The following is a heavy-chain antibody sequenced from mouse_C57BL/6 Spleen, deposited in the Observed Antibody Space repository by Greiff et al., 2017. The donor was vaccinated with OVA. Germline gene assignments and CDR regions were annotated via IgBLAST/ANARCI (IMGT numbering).Heavy chain of an antibody. D-gene: IGHD6-2*01. J-gene: IGHJ4*01. CDR1: GYTFTSYW. CDR2: IDPSDSYT. V-gene: IGHV1-59*01. CDR3: ARRGLSLYAMDY. Sequence: QVQLQQPGAELVRPGTSVKLSCKASGYTFTSYWMHWVKQRPGQGLEWIGVIDPSDSYTNYNQKFKGKATLTVDTSSSTAYMQLSSLTSEDSAVYYCARRGLSLYAMDYWGQGTSVTVSS.